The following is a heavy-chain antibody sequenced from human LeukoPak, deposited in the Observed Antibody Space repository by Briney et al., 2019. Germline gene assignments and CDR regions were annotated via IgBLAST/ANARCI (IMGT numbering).Heavy chain of an antibody. D-gene: IGHD2-2*01. J-gene: IGHJ4*02. CDR3: ARGGTVDIVVVPENY. V-gene: IGHV3-66*01. CDR2: IYSGGST. CDR1: GFTVSSNY. Sequence: PGGSLRLSCAASGFTVSSNYMSWVRQAPGKGLEWVSVIYSGGSTYYADSVKGRFTISRDNSKNTLYLQMDSLRAEDTAVYYCARGGTVDIVVVPENYWGQGTLVTVSS.